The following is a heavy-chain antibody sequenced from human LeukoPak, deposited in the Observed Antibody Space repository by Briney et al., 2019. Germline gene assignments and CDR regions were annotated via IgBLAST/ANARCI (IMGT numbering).Heavy chain of an antibody. CDR3: ARDRRLGYCSGGSCYGNWFDP. Sequence: ASVKVSCKASGYTFTGYYMHWVRQAPGQGLEWMGWINPNSGGTNYVQKFQGRVTMTRDTSISTAYMELSRLRSDDTAVYYCARDRRLGYCSGGSCYGNWFDPWGQGTLVTVSS. D-gene: IGHD2-15*01. CDR1: GYTFTGYY. J-gene: IGHJ5*02. V-gene: IGHV1-2*02. CDR2: INPNSGGT.